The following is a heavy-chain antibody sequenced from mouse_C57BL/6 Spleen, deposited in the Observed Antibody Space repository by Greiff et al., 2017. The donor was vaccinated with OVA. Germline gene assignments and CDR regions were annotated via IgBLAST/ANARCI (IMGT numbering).Heavy chain of an antibody. CDR3: ASPAPFYDY. CDR1: GYTFTSYG. Sequence: QVQLKESGAELARPGASVKLSFKASGYTFTSYGISWVKQRTGQGLEWIGEIYPRSGNTYYNEKFKGKATLTADKSSSTAYMELRSLTSEDSAVYFCASPAPFYDYWGQGTTLTVSS. CDR2: IYPRSGNT. V-gene: IGHV1-81*01. D-gene: IGHD2-1*01. J-gene: IGHJ2*01.